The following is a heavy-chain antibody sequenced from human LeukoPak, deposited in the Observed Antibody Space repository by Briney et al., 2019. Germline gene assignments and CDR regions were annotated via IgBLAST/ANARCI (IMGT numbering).Heavy chain of an antibody. CDR2: INPNSGGT. CDR3: ARGDFDWYYFDY. D-gene: IGHD3-9*01. CDR1: GYTFTGYY. Sequence: ASVKVSCKASGYTFTGYYMHWVRQAPGQGLEWMGWINPNSGGTNYARKFQGRVTMTRDTSISTAYMELSRLRSDDAAVYYCARGDFDWYYFDYWGQGTLVTVSS. V-gene: IGHV1-2*02. J-gene: IGHJ4*02.